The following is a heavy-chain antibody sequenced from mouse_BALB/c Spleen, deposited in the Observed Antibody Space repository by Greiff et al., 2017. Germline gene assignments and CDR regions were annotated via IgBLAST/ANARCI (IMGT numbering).Heavy chain of an antibody. CDR2: IDPANGNT. J-gene: IGHJ3*01. CDR3: ARGRDYDVFAY. V-gene: IGHV14-3*02. Sequence: VQLQQSGAELVKPGASVKLSCTASGFNIKDTYMHWVKQRPEQGLEWIGRIDPANGNTKYDPKFQGKATITADTSSNTAYLQLSSLTSEDTAVYYCARGRDYDVFAYWGQGTLVTVSA. D-gene: IGHD2-4*01. CDR1: GFNIKDTY.